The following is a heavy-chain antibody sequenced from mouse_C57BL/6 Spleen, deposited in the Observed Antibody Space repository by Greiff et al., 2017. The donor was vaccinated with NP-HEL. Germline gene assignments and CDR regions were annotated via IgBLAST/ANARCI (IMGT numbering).Heavy chain of an antibody. J-gene: IGHJ4*01. CDR2: IDPSDSYT. V-gene: IGHV1-69*01. CDR1: GYTFTSYW. CDR3: ATYYIAMDY. Sequence: VQLQQPGAELVMPGASVKLSCKASGYTFTSYWMHWVKQRPGQGLEWIGEIDPSDSYTNYNQKFKGKSTLTVDKSSSTAYMQLSSLTSEDSAVYYCATYYIAMDYWGQGTSVTVSS. D-gene: IGHD2-12*01.